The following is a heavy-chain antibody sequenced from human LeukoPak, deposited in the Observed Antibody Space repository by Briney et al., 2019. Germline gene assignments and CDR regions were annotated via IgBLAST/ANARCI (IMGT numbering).Heavy chain of an antibody. D-gene: IGHD1-26*01. V-gene: IGHV1-69*05. Sequence: SVKVSCKASGGTFSSYAISWVRQAPGQGLEWMGGIIPIFGTANYAQKFQGRVTITTDESTSTAYMELSSLRSEDTAVCYCARGGFTEAYYYYMDVWGKGTTVTVSS. CDR2: IIPIFGTA. CDR1: GGTFSSYA. J-gene: IGHJ6*03. CDR3: ARGGFTEAYYYYMDV.